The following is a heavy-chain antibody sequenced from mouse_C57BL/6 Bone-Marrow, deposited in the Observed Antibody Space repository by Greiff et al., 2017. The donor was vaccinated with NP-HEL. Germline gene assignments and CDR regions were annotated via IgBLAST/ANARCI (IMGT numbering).Heavy chain of an antibody. Sequence: QVQLQQSGPGLVKPSQSLFLTCSITGFPITSGYYWIWIRQSPGKPLEWMGYITHSGETFYNPSLQSPISITRETSKNQFFLQLNSVTTEDTAMYYCAGASAYFYAMDYWGQGTSVTVSS. J-gene: IGHJ4*01. D-gene: IGHD3-1*01. V-gene: IGHV12-3*01. CDR2: ITHSGET. CDR1: GFPITSGYY. CDR3: AGASAYFYAMDY.